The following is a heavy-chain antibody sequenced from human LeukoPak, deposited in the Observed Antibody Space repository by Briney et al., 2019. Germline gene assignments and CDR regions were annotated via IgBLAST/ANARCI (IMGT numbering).Heavy chain of an antibody. CDR2: ISESGDKT. J-gene: IGHJ4*02. V-gene: IGHV3-23*01. D-gene: IGHD4-17*01. CDR3: ARVEGHDYGDPFDY. CDR1: GFIFSNFA. Sequence: HPGGSLRLSCAASGFIFSNFAISWVRQAPGKGLQWVSSISESGDKTYYADSVKGRFTISRDNAKNSLYLQMNSLRDEDTAVYYCARVEGHDYGDPFDYWGQGTLVTVSS.